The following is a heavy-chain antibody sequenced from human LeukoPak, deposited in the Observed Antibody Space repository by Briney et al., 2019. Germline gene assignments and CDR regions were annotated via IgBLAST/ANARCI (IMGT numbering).Heavy chain of an antibody. CDR2: VNPNSGNS. Sequence: ASVKVSCKASGYTFNTYDIHLVRQAAGQGLEWMGWVNPNSGNSGYEQKFQGRVTITMNTSITTAYLGLDNLTSEDTAVYYCARPYCSSKTCKRWFDPWGQGTLVTVSA. V-gene: IGHV1-8*03. D-gene: IGHD2-2*01. J-gene: IGHJ5*02. CDR1: GYTFNTYD. CDR3: ARPYCSSKTCKRWFDP.